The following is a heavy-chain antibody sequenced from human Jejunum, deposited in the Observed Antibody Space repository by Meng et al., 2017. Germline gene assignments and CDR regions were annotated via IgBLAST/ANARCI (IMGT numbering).Heavy chain of an antibody. V-gene: IGHV1-69*06. Sequence: QWQLGQSGAEEKKPGSSVKVSCKTSGGPFTSYAITWVRQAPGQGLEWMGGIIPISGTTKYAQKLQGRVTITADTSTSTAYMELSSLTSEDTAVYYCARGAVDFDYWGQGTLVTVSS. CDR3: ARGAVDFDY. J-gene: IGHJ4*02. CDR2: IIPISGTT. CDR1: GGPFTSYA.